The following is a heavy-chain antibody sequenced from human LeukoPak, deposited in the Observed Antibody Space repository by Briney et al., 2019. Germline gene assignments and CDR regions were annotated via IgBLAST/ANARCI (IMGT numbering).Heavy chain of an antibody. CDR2: IRYDGSNK. CDR3: ARLIGDRTIYDY. J-gene: IGHJ4*02. CDR1: GFTFSSYG. Sequence: PGGSLRLSCAASGFTFSSYGMHWVRQAPGKGLEWVAFIRYDGSNKYYADSVKGRFTISRDNAMNSFFLQMNSLRAEDTAVYYCARLIGDRTIYDYWGQGTLVTVSS. D-gene: IGHD6-6*01. V-gene: IGHV3-30*02.